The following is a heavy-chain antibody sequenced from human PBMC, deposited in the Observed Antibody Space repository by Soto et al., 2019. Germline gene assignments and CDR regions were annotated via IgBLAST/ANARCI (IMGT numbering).Heavy chain of an antibody. CDR3: ARSTMVRGVIIAYWAYGMDV. CDR2: IIPIFGTA. J-gene: IGHJ6*02. V-gene: IGHV1-69*01. D-gene: IGHD3-10*01. CDR1: GGTFSSYA. Sequence: QVQLVQSGAEVKKPGSSVKVSCKASGGTFSSYAISWVRQAPGQGLEWMGGIIPIFGTAKYAQKFQGRVTITADESTSTAYMELSSLRSEDTAVYYCARSTMVRGVIIAYWAYGMDVWGQGTTVTVSS.